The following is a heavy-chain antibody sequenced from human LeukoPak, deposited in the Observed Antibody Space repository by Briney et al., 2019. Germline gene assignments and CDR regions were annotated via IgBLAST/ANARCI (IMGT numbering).Heavy chain of an antibody. J-gene: IGHJ4*02. D-gene: IGHD3-3*01. CDR1: GFTFSSYE. V-gene: IGHV3-48*03. CDR3: ARGYTDDFWSGYYWD. Sequence: GGSLRLSCAASGFTFSSYEMNWVRQAPGKGLEWVSYISSSGSNIYYADSVKGRFTISRDNAKNSLSMQMNSLRAEDTAVYYCARGYTDDFWSGYYWDWGQGTLVTVSS. CDR2: ISSSGSNI.